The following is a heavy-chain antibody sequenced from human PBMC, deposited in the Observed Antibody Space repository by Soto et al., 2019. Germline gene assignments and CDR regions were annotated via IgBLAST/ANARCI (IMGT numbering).Heavy chain of an antibody. CDR1: GFTFSSYS. Sequence: EVQLVESGGGLVKPGGSLRLSCAASGFTFSSYSMNWVRQAPGKGLEWVSSISSSSSYIYYADSVKGRFTISRDNAKNSLYLQMNRLRAEDTGVYYCARGGGATMGFDYWGQGTLVTVSS. V-gene: IGHV3-21*01. CDR3: ARGGGATMGFDY. D-gene: IGHD5-12*01. J-gene: IGHJ4*02. CDR2: ISSSSSYI.